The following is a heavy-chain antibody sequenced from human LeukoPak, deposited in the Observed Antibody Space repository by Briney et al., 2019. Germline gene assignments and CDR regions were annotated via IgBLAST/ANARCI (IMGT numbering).Heavy chain of an antibody. CDR3: ARDCSGGSCYLDY. CDR1: GYTFTSYY. CDR2: INPSGGST. J-gene: IGHJ4*02. Sequence: ASVKVSCKASGYTFTSYYMHWVRLAPGQGLEWMGIINPSGGSTSYAQKFQGRVTMTRDTSTSTAYMELRSLRSDDTAVYYCARDCSGGSCYLDYWGEGTLVPVSS. V-gene: IGHV1-46*01. D-gene: IGHD2-15*01.